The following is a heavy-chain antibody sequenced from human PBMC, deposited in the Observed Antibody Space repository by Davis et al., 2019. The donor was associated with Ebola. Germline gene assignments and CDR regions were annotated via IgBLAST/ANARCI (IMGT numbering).Heavy chain of an antibody. CDR3: ARLVVTYYYGMDV. CDR2: IWYDGSNK. CDR1: GFTFSSYG. V-gene: IGHV3-33*01. J-gene: IGHJ6*02. D-gene: IGHD2-21*02. Sequence: GESLKISCAAPGFTFSSYGMHRVRQAPGKGLEWVAVIWYDGSNKYYADSVKGRFTISRDNAKNPLYLQMNSLRDEDTAVYYCARLVVTYYYGMDVWGQGTTVTVSS.